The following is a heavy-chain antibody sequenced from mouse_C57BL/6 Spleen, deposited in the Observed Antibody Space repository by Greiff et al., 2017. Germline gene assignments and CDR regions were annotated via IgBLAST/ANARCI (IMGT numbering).Heavy chain of an antibody. D-gene: IGHD2-3*01. CDR2: IRNKANGYTK. Sequence: DVKLVESGGGLVQPGGSLSLSCAASGFTFTDYYMSWVRQPPGKALEWLGFIRNKANGYTKEYSASVKGRFTLSIDISQTILYLQMNALRAEDSATYYFVRYGYYSFYGMAYWGQGTLVTVSA. V-gene: IGHV7-3*01. J-gene: IGHJ3*01. CDR3: VRYGYYSFYGMAY. CDR1: GFTFTDYY.